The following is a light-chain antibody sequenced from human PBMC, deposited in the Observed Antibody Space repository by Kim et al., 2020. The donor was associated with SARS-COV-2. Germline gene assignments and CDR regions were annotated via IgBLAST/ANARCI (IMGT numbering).Light chain of an antibody. CDR3: QKYTSAPWT. CDR2: AAS. J-gene: IGKJ1*01. CDR1: QGISNY. V-gene: IGKV1-27*01. Sequence: ATVGDRVTITCRASQGISNYLAWYQQKPGKVPKLLIYAASTLQSGVPSRFSGSGSGTDFTLTISSLQPEDVATYYCQKYTSAPWTFGQGTKVDLK.